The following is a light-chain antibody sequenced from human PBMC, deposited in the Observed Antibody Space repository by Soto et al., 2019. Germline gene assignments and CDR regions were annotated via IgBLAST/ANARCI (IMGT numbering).Light chain of an antibody. CDR3: LLTYSDAVV. CDR2: DIS. Sequence: QAVVTQEPPLTVSPGGTVTLTCGSSTGAVTSGHYPYWFQQKPGQAPRTLIYDISKKHSWTPARFSGSLLGDKAALTLSGVQPEDEAEYYCLLTYSDAVVFGGGTKVTVL. V-gene: IGLV7-46*01. J-gene: IGLJ3*02. CDR1: TGAVTSGHY.